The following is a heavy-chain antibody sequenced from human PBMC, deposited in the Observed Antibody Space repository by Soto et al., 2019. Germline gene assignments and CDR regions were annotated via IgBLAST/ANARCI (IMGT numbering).Heavy chain of an antibody. CDR2: IKKRADGGTA. D-gene: IGHD3-22*01. J-gene: IGHJ4*02. V-gene: IGHV3-15*01. CDR1: GFTFSSYG. CDR3: TTVNTYKYDSRGHYY. Sequence: GGSLRLSCAASGFTFSSYGMHWVRQAPGKGLEWVGRIKKRADGGTADHATPVKGRFTISRDDSKDTLYLQMNSLKTEDTAVYYCTTVNTYKYDSRGHYYWGQGTLVTVSS.